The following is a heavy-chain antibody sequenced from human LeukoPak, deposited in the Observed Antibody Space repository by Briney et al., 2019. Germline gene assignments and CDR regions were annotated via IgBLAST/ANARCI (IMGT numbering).Heavy chain of an antibody. CDR3: ARAGPGSGSYSDAFDI. CDR2: ISSSSSYI. Sequence: SGGSLRLSCAASGCTFSSYSMNWVRQAPGKGLEWVSSISSSSSYIYYADSVKGRFTISRDNAKNSLYLQMNSLRAEDTAVYYCARAGPGSGSYSDAFDIWGQGTMVTVSS. CDR1: GCTFSSYS. D-gene: IGHD3-10*01. V-gene: IGHV3-21*01. J-gene: IGHJ3*02.